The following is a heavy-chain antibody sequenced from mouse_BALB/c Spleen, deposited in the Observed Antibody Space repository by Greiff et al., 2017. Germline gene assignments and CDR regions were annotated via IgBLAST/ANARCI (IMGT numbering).Heavy chain of an antibody. J-gene: IGHJ2*01. D-gene: IGHD1-1*02. V-gene: IGHV2-9-2*01. CDR1: GFSLTSYD. CDR3: VRDTGNFDY. Sequence: VQLQQSGPGLVAPSQSLSITCTVSGFSLTSYDISWIRQPPGKGLEWLGVIWTGGGTNYNSAFMSRLSISKDNSKSQVFLKMNSLQTDDTAIYYCVRDTGNFDYWGQGTTLTVSS. CDR2: IWTGGGT.